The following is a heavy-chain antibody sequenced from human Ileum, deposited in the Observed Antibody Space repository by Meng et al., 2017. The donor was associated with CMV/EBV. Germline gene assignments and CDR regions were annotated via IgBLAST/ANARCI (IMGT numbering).Heavy chain of an antibody. CDR2: IWYDGSNK. CDR3: AKDLAFYDFWSGYYYYYYYGMDV. V-gene: IGHV3-33*06. D-gene: IGHD3-3*01. Sequence: GESLKISCAASAFTFSSYEMVWVRQAPGTGLEWVAVIWYDGSNKYYADSVKGRFTISRDNSKNTLYLQMNSLRAEDTAVYYCAKDLAFYDFWSGYYYYYYYGMDVWGQGTTVTVSS. J-gene: IGHJ6*02. CDR1: AFTFSSYE.